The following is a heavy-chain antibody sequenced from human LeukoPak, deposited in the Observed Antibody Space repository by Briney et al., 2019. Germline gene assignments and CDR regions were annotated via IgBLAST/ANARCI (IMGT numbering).Heavy chain of an antibody. Sequence: GGSLRLSCAASGFTFSSYEMNWVRQAPGKGLEWVSYISSSGSTIYYADSVKGRFTISRDNAKNSLYLQMNSLRAEDTAVYYCARDPYYYDSSGFGYWGQGTLVTVSS. J-gene: IGHJ4*02. CDR3: ARDPYYYDSSGFGY. CDR2: ISSSGSTI. V-gene: IGHV3-48*03. CDR1: GFTFSSYE. D-gene: IGHD3-22*01.